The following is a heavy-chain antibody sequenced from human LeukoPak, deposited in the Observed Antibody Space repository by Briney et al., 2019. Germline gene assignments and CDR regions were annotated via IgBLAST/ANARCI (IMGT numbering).Heavy chain of an antibody. CDR2: INLDGSGR. J-gene: IGHJ4*02. CDR1: KFSFRSYW. Sequence: GGSLRLSCVASKFSFRSYWMSWLRHVPGKGLEWVANINLDGSGRYYVDSVKGRFTISRDNAKNSLFLQMNSLRVEDTALYYCARDNNLEFDYWGQGTLVTVSS. D-gene: IGHD2/OR15-2a*01. CDR3: ARDNNLEFDY. V-gene: IGHV3-7*01.